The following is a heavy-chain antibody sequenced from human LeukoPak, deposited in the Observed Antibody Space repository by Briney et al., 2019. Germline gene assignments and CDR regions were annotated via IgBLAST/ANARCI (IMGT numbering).Heavy chain of an antibody. CDR2: TYYLGTT. V-gene: IGHV4-39*01. CDR1: GVSITTFNPH. D-gene: IGHD2-2*01. CDR3: ASHLEDCSGSSCYDFDS. Sequence: SETLSLTCSVSGVSITTFNPHWAWIRQSPGKGLEWMGSTYYLGTTFYNPSLKSRLTISVDTSKNQFSLKLSSVAAADTAVYYCASHLEDCSGSSCYDFDSWGQGTLVIVSS. J-gene: IGHJ4*02.